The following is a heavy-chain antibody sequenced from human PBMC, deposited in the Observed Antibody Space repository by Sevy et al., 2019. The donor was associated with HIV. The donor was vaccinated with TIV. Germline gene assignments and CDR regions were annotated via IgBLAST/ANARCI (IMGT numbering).Heavy chain of an antibody. CDR1: GFTFSSYW. CDR2: IKQDGSEK. V-gene: IGHV3-7*01. CDR3: ARDLNYYDSSGYLVDAFDI. D-gene: IGHD3-22*01. Sequence: GGSLRLSCAASGFTFSSYWMSWVRQAPGKGLEWVANIKQDGSEKYYVDSVKGRFTISRDNAQNSLYLQMNSLRAEDTAVYYCARDLNYYDSSGYLVDAFDIWGQGTMVTVSS. J-gene: IGHJ3*02.